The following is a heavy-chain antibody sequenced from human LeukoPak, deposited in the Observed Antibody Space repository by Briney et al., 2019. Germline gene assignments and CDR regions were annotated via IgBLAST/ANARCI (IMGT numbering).Heavy chain of an antibody. CDR1: GGSFSGYY. Sequence: SETLSLTCAVYGGSFSGYYWSWIRQPPGKGLEWIGEINHSGSTNYNPSLKSRVTISVDTSKNQFSLKLSSVTAADTAVYYCARETWIYDSSGYYPLYQGPFFDYWGQGTLVTVSS. D-gene: IGHD3-22*01. V-gene: IGHV4-34*01. CDR3: ARETWIYDSSGYYPLYQGPFFDY. J-gene: IGHJ4*02. CDR2: INHSGST.